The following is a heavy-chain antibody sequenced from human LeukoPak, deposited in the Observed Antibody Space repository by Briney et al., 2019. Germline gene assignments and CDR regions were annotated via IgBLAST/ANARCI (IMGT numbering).Heavy chain of an antibody. V-gene: IGHV3-23*01. CDR2: ISGSGGST. Sequence: GGSLRLSCAASGFTVSSNYMSWVRQAPGKGLEWVSAISGSGGSTYYADSVKGRFTISRDNSKNTLYLQMNSLRAEDTAVYYCAKGPCGGSCHWHYWGQGTLVTVSS. J-gene: IGHJ4*02. D-gene: IGHD2-15*01. CDR1: GFTVSSNY. CDR3: AKGPCGGSCHWHY.